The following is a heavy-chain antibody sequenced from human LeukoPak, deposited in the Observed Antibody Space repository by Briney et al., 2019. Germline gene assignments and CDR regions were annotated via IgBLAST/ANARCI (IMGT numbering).Heavy chain of an antibody. CDR2: ISAYNGNT. Sequence: ASVKVSCKASGYTFTSYGISLVRQAPGQGLEWMGWISAYNGNTNYAQKLQGRVTMTTDTSTSTAYMELRSLRSDDTAVYYCARAYPAASTVTTGDYWGQGTLVTVSS. CDR3: ARAYPAASTVTTGDY. CDR1: GYTFTSYG. D-gene: IGHD4-17*01. V-gene: IGHV1-18*01. J-gene: IGHJ4*02.